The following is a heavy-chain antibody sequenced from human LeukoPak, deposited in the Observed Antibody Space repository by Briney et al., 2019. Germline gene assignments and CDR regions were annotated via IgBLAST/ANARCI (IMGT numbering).Heavy chain of an antibody. CDR2: IIPIFGTA. CDR1: GGTFSSYA. D-gene: IGHD2-2*01. V-gene: IGHV1-69*05. Sequence: ASVKVSCKASGGTFSSYAISCVRQAPGQGLEWMGGIIPIFGTANYAQKFQGRVTITTDESTSTAYMELSSLRSEDTAVYYCAGNIVVQSDYYYYYMDVWGKGTTVTVSS. J-gene: IGHJ6*03. CDR3: AGNIVVQSDYYYYYMDV.